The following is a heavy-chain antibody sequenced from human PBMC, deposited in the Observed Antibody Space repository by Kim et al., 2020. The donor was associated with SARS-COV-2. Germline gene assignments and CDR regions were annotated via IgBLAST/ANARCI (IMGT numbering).Heavy chain of an antibody. J-gene: IGHJ4*02. D-gene: IGHD2-21*02. Sequence: ANYAQKCQGRVTITADESTSTAYMELSSLRSEDTAVYYCASLTSVVTADYWGQGTLVTVSS. CDR2: A. CDR3: ASLTSVVTADY. V-gene: IGHV1-69*01.